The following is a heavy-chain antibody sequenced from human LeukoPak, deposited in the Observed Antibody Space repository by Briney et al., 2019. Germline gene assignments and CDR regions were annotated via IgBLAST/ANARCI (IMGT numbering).Heavy chain of an antibody. CDR1: GYSINSGYY. J-gene: IGHJ4*02. V-gene: IGHV4-38-2*01. Sequence: SETLSLTCAVSGYSINSGYYWGWIRQPPGKGLEWIGSIYHSGSTYYNPSLKSRVTISVDTSKNQFSLRLSSVTAADTAVYYCARLVGARSQADYWGQGTLVTVSS. CDR2: IYHSGST. CDR3: ARLVGARSQADY. D-gene: IGHD1-26*01.